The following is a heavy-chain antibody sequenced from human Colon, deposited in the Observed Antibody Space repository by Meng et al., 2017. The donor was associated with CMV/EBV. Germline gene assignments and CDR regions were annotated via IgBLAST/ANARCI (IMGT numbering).Heavy chain of an antibody. Sequence: GESLKISCSVSGFSVNDKSMTWVRQAPGMGLEWISVIYSGGSTNYAASVKGRFTISRDISKNTLYLQMNSLTAGDTAVYYCAREFFLDYWGLGTLVIVSS. CDR1: GFSVNDKS. V-gene: IGHV3-66*02. CDR3: AREFFLDY. J-gene: IGHJ4*02. CDR2: IYSGGST. D-gene: IGHD3-3*01.